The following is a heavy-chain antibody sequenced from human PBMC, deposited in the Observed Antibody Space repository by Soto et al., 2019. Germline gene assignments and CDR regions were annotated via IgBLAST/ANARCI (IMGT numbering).Heavy chain of an antibody. CDR2: IDWNGGST. CDR1: GFTFDDYA. CDR3: VKGRGSYFVYFGLDV. V-gene: IGHV3-9*01. D-gene: IGHD1-26*01. Sequence: EVQLVESGGGLVQPGRSLRLSCVASGFTFDDYAMHWVRQTPGKGLEWVSSIDWNGGSTAYAASVKGRFTISRDNARNSLYLQMNSLRPEDTALYYCVKGRGSYFVYFGLDVWGQGTTVTVSS. J-gene: IGHJ6*02.